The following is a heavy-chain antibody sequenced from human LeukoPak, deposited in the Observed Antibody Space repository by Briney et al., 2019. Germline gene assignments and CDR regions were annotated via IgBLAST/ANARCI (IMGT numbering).Heavy chain of an antibody. J-gene: IGHJ4*02. Sequence: PSETLSLTCIVSGYSISSGYYWGWIRQPPGKGLEWIGYIYYSGSTNYNPSLKSRVTISVDTSKNQFSLKLSSVTAADTAVYYCARVIRLWFGESRKDYFDYWGQGTLVTVSS. CDR1: GYSISSGYY. D-gene: IGHD3-10*01. CDR3: ARVIRLWFGESRKDYFDY. CDR2: IYYSGST. V-gene: IGHV4-61*05.